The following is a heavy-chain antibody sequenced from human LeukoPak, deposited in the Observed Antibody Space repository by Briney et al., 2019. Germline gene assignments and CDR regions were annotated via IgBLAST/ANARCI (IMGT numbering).Heavy chain of an antibody. J-gene: IGHJ4*02. V-gene: IGHV3-23*01. CDR1: GLTVSSNY. CDR3: AKRGVVIRVFLVGFHKEAYYFDS. CDR2: ISDSGGRT. D-gene: IGHD3-10*01. Sequence: PGRSLRLSCAASGLTVSSNYMSWVRQAPGKGLEWVAGISDSGGRTNYADSVKGRFTISRDNPKNTLYLQMNSLRAEDTAVYFCAKRGVVIRVFLVGFHKEAYYFDSWGQGALVTVSS.